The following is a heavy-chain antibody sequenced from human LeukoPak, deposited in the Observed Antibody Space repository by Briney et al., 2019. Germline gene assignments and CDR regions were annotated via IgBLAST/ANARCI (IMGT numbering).Heavy chain of an antibody. D-gene: IGHD2-8*01. CDR1: GFTFSSYG. Sequence: PGRSLRLSCAASGFTFSSYGMHWVRQAPGKGLEWVAVISHDGSNKYYADSVKGRFTISRDNSKNTLYLQMNSLRAEDTAVYYCARGLRMVYAIAGPRRWYFDLWGRGTLVTVSS. CDR2: ISHDGSNK. CDR3: ARGLRMVYAIAGPRRWYFDL. J-gene: IGHJ2*01. V-gene: IGHV3-30*03.